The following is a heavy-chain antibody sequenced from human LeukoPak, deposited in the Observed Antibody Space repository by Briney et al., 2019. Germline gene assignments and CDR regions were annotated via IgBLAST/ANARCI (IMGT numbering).Heavy chain of an antibody. CDR1: GYTFTSYG. V-gene: IGHV1-18*01. Sequence: SVKVSCKASGYTFTSYGISWVRQAPGQGLEWMGWISAYNGNTNYAQKLQGRVTMTTDTSTSTAYMELRSLRSDDTAVYYCARVGSIFGVVVIRYFDYWGQGTLVTVSS. D-gene: IGHD3-3*01. CDR2: ISAYNGNT. J-gene: IGHJ4*02. CDR3: ARVGSIFGVVVIRYFDY.